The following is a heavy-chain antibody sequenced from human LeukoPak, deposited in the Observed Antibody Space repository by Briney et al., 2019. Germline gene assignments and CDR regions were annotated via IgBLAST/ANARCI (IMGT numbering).Heavy chain of an antibody. CDR3: ARAQYSDILTGPSDY. V-gene: IGHV3-23*01. J-gene: IGHJ4*02. CDR1: GFSVSSYA. Sequence: GGSLRLSCAASGFSVSSYAMSWVRQAPGKGLEWVSGISGSGISTHYADSVKGRFTISRDKSKNTLYLQMNSLRVEDTAVYYCARAQYSDILTGPSDYWGQGTRVTVSS. D-gene: IGHD3-9*01. CDR2: ISGSGIST.